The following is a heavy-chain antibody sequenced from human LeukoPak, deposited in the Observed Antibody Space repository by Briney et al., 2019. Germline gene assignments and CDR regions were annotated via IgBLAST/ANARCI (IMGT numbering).Heavy chain of an antibody. D-gene: IGHD3-10*01. V-gene: IGHV3-15*07. Sequence: GGSLRLSCAASGFNFNNAWLDWVRQTPGQGLEWVGQIKTNADGGTADYAAPVKGRFTISRDDSKNMLYLQMNSLKPEDTAVYYCTTGRDSLVWFGAGGHWGQGTLVTVSS. CDR1: GFNFNNAW. CDR3: TTGRDSLVWFGAGGH. CDR2: IKTNADGGTA. J-gene: IGHJ1*01.